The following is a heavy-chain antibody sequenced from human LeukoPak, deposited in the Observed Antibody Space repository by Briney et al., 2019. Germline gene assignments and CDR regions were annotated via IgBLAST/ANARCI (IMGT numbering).Heavy chain of an antibody. D-gene: IGHD3-22*01. CDR3: AKDVSYDSSFFDI. J-gene: IGHJ3*02. CDR2: ISWDGGST. V-gene: IGHV3-43D*03. CDR1: GLTFDDYA. Sequence: GGSLRLSCAASGLTFDDYAMHWVRQAPGKGLEWVSLISWDGGSTYYADSVKGRFTISRDNSKNSLYLQMNSLRAEDTALYYCAKDVSYDSSFFDIWGQGTMVTVSS.